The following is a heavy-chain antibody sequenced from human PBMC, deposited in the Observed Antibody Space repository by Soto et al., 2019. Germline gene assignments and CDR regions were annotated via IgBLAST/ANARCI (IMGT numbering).Heavy chain of an antibody. V-gene: IGHV3-21*01. CDR1: GFTFSSYS. Sequence: GGSLRLSCAASGFTFSSYSMNWVRQAPGKGLEWVSSISSSSSYIYYADSVKGRFTISRDNAKNSLYLQMNSLRAEDTAVYYCARDLGMITFGGVIRRPNWFDPWGQGTLVTVSS. J-gene: IGHJ5*02. CDR2: ISSSSSYI. D-gene: IGHD3-16*02. CDR3: ARDLGMITFGGVIRRPNWFDP.